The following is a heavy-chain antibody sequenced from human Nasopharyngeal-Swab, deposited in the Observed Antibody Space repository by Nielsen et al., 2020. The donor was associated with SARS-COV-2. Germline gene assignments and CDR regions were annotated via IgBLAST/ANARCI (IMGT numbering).Heavy chain of an antibody. J-gene: IGHJ3*02. V-gene: IGHV3-21*01. Sequence: WIRQPPGKGLEWVSSISSSSSYIYYADSVKGRFTISRDNAKNSLYPQMNSLRAEDTAVYYCARDPYSSNAFDIWGQGTMVTVSS. CDR2: ISSSSSYI. D-gene: IGHD6-13*01. CDR3: ARDPYSSNAFDI.